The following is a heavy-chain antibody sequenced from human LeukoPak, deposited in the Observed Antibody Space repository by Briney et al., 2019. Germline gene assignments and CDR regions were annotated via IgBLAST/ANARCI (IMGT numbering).Heavy chain of an antibody. J-gene: IGHJ4*02. V-gene: IGHV4-38-2*02. D-gene: IGHD3-22*01. CDR3: ARASGYYYDSSGYYFYY. CDR2: IYYSGST. CDR1: GYSISSGYY. Sequence: SETLSLTCTVSGYSISSGYYWGWIRQPPGKGLEWIGSIYYSGSTYYNPSLKSRVTISVDTSKNQFSLKLSSVTAADTAVYYCARASGYYYDSSGYYFYYWGQGTLVTVSS.